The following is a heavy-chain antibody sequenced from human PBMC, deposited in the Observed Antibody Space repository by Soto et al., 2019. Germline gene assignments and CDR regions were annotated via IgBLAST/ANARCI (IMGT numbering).Heavy chain of an antibody. CDR1: GGSIISFY. J-gene: IGHJ5*02. CDR3: ARYYCIDSSCYKTNWLEP. V-gene: IGHV4-59*01. CDR2: IHCPVGA. Sequence: PSETLALACTFAGGSIISFYWSSIRQPPGKGLEWIGYIHCPVGASYDPSLKSRVTLSLDTSQSQVSLSLNSVTAADTPGYYCARYYCIDSSCYKTNWLEPWGQGALVNVSS. D-gene: IGHD2-15*01.